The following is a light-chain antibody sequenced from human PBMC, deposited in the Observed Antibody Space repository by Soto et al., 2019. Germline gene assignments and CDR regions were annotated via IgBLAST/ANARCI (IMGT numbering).Light chain of an antibody. J-gene: IGLJ1*01. V-gene: IGLV2-11*01. CDR1: SSDVGTYNY. CDR2: DVS. Sequence: QSALTQPRSVSGSPGQSVTISCTGTSSDVGTYNYVSWYQQHPGKAPKVMIYDVSERPSGVPDRFSGSKSGNTASLTISGLQAEDEADYYCCSYAGSPRYVFGTGTKLTVI. CDR3: CSYAGSPRYV.